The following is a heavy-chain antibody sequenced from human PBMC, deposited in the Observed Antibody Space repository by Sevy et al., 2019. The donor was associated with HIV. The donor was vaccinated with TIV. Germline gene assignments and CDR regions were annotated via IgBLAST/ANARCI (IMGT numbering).Heavy chain of an antibody. V-gene: IGHV3-48*01. CDR3: ARSLAAAENWFDS. CDR2: ISGSSTTI. D-gene: IGHD6-13*01. J-gene: IGHJ5*01. Sequence: GSLRLSCVGSGFTFREYSMNWVRQAPGNGLEWVSYISGSSTTIEHADSVKGRFSISRDNADNSVFLQMNRLRVEDTAVYYCARSLAAAENWFDSWGQGTLVTVSS. CDR1: GFTFREYS.